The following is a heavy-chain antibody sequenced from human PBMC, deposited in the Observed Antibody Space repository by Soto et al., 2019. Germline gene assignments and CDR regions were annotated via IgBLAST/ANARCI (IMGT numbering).Heavy chain of an antibody. CDR1: GFSFSSYN. D-gene: IGHD2-21*01. V-gene: IGHV3-21*01. CDR3: ARDAPGDDDACDI. CDR2: ISGSSSYI. Sequence: PGGSLRLSCAASGFSFSSYNMNWVRQAPGKGLEWVSYISGSSSYIFYGDSVKGRFTISRDNAKNSLYLQISSLRAEDTAMYDCARDAPGDDDACDIWGQGTRGTV. J-gene: IGHJ3*02.